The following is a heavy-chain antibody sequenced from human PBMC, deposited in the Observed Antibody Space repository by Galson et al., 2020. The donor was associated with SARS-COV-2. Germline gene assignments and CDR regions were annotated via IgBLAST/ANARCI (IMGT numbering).Heavy chain of an antibody. J-gene: IGHJ4*02. CDR2: ISSSGSTI. Sequence: GESLKISCAASGFIFSNYEMNWVRQAPGKGLEWVSYISSSGSTIYYADSVKGRFTISRDNAKNSLYLQMSSLRAEDTAIYYCARDLELFYWGQGALVTVSS. CDR1: GFIFSNYE. CDR3: ARDLELFY. V-gene: IGHV3-48*03. D-gene: IGHD1-26*01.